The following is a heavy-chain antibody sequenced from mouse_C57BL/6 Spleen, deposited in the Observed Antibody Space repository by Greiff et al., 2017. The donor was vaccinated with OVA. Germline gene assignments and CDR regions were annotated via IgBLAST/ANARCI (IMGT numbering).Heavy chain of an antibody. CDR1: GFTFSSYA. J-gene: IGHJ4*01. CDR3: TREEGDYDDAMDY. CDR2: ISSGGDYI. Sequence: EVMLVESGEGLVKPGGSLKLSCAASGFTFSSYAMSWVRQTPEKRLEWVAYISSGGDYIYYADTVKGRFTISRDNARNTLYLQMSSLKSEDTAMYYCTREEGDYDDAMDYWGQGTSVTVSS. D-gene: IGHD2-4*01. V-gene: IGHV5-9-1*02.